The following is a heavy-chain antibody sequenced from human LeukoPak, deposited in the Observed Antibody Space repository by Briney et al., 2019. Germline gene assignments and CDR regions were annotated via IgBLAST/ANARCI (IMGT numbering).Heavy chain of an antibody. Sequence: SETLSLTCAVYGGSFSGYYWSWIRQPPGKGLEWIGEINHSGSTNYNPSLKSRVTISVDTSKNQFSLKLSSVTAADTAVYYCASHYDSSSYFDYWGQGTLVTVSS. V-gene: IGHV4-34*01. CDR3: ASHYDSSSYFDY. J-gene: IGHJ4*02. CDR2: INHSGST. D-gene: IGHD3-22*01. CDR1: GGSFSGYY.